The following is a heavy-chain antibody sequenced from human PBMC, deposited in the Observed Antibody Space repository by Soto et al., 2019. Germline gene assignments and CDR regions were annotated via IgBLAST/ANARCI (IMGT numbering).Heavy chain of an antibody. CDR1: GGTFSSYA. V-gene: IGHV1-69*13. CDR3: ARGAVVVVAATQGYAFDI. J-gene: IGHJ3*02. D-gene: IGHD2-15*01. Sequence: SVKVSCKASGGTFSSYAISWVRQAPGQGLEWMGGIIPIFGTANYAQKFQGRVTITADESTSTAYMELSSLRSEDTAVYYCARGAVVVVAATQGYAFDIWGQGTMVTVSS. CDR2: IIPIFGTA.